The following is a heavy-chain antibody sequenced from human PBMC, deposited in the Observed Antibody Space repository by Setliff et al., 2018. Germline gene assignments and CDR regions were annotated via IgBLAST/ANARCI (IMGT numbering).Heavy chain of an antibody. CDR1: GFSFSSFW. D-gene: IGHD1-1*01. J-gene: IGHJ4*02. Sequence: GGSLRLSCAASGFSFSSFWMSWVRQPPGKGLEWVANINQDGDAQFYVDSVKGRVTISRDNSNSEVFLQMDSLRAEDTAVYYCARDQARWLVAAGTFDYWGLGALVTVSS. V-gene: IGHV3-7*03. CDR3: ARDQARWLVAAGTFDY. CDR2: INQDGDAQ.